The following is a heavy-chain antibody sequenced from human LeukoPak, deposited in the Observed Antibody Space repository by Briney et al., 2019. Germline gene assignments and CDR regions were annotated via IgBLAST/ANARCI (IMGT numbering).Heavy chain of an antibody. V-gene: IGHV4-59*01. D-gene: IGHD3-22*01. J-gene: IGHJ4*02. Sequence: SETLYLTCNVSGVSMSRFYWSWIRQPPGKGLEWIGYVYSSGSTSYNPSLKNRVSMSIDTSKNQFSLKLTSVTAADTAVFYCARDFDSSGRIDYRGQGMLVTVSS. CDR2: VYSSGST. CDR3: ARDFDSSGRIDY. CDR1: GVSMSRFY.